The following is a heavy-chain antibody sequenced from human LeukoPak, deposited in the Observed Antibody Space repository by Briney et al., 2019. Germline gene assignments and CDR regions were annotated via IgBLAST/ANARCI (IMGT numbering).Heavy chain of an antibody. D-gene: IGHD3-22*01. V-gene: IGHV4-31*03. CDR1: GGSISSGGYY. J-gene: IGHJ4*02. Sequence: PSETLSLTCTVSGGSISSGGYYWSWIRQHPGKGLEWIGYIYYSGSTYYNPSLKSRVTISVDTSKNQFSLKLSSVTAADTAVYYCARIITYYYDSGGYWSESPPPYFDYWGQGTLVTVSS. CDR2: IYYSGST. CDR3: ARIITYYYDSGGYWSESPPPYFDY.